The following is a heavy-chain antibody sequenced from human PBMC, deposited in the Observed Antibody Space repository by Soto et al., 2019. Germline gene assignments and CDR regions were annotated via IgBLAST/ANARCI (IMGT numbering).Heavy chain of an antibody. CDR2: IHNSGNT. J-gene: IGHJ4*02. CDR1: GGSINSGCYY. D-gene: IGHD2-15*01. CDR3: ARIRVAGYSIPPFDY. Sequence: SETLSLTCTVSGGSINSGCYYWSWIRQHPGMGLEWIGYIHNSGNTYYNPSLNSRVTISVDTSKNQFSLRLSSVTAADTAVYYCARIRVAGYSIPPFDYWGQGTLVTVSS. V-gene: IGHV4-31*03.